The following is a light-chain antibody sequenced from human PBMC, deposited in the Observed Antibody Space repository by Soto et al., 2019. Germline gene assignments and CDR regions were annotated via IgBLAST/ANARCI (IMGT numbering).Light chain of an antibody. CDR2: DAS. Sequence: DIQMTQSPSTLSASVGDRVTITCRASQNINDWLAWYQQKPGKAPELLIYDASTLESGVPSRFSGSGSGTEFTLSISNLQPDDFATYYCQQYDSFSAFGQGTKVEIK. J-gene: IGKJ1*01. CDR3: QQYDSFSA. V-gene: IGKV1-5*01. CDR1: QNINDW.